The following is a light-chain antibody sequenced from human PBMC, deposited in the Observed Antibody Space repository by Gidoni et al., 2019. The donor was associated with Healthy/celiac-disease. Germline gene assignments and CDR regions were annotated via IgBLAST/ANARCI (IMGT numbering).Light chain of an antibody. CDR3: QQYGSSPRT. V-gene: IGKV3-20*01. Sequence: EIVLTQSPGTLSLSPGERATLSCRASQSVSSSYLAWYQQNPGQAPRLLIYGAASRATGIPDRFSGSGSGTDFTLTNSRLEPEDFAVYYCQQYGSSPRTFGQGTKVEIK. CDR2: GAA. CDR1: QSVSSSY. J-gene: IGKJ1*01.